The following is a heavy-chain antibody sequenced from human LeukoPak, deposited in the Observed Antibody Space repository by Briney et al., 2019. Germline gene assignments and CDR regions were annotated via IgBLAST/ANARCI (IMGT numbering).Heavy chain of an antibody. V-gene: IGHV3-23*01. Sequence: GGSLRLSCAASGFTFSSYAMSWVRQAPGKGLEWVSAISGSGGSTYYADSVKGRFTISRDNSKNTLYLQMNSLRTEDAAVYYCARVQWELLYPDYWGQGTLVTVSS. J-gene: IGHJ4*02. D-gene: IGHD1-26*01. CDR2: ISGSGGST. CDR1: GFTFSSYA. CDR3: ARVQWELLYPDY.